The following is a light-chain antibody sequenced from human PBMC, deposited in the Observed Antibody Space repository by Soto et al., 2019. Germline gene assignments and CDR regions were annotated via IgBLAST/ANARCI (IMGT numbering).Light chain of an antibody. CDR2: GAS. CDR3: QQYGSSPRT. J-gene: IGKJ5*01. CDR1: QSVSSSF. V-gene: IGKV3-20*01. Sequence: EIVLTQSPCTLSLSAGERATLSCVASQSVSSSFLAWYQQKVGQAPRLLIYGASSRATGIPDRFSGSGSGTDFTLTISRLEPEDFAVYYCQQYGSSPRTFGQGTRLEIK.